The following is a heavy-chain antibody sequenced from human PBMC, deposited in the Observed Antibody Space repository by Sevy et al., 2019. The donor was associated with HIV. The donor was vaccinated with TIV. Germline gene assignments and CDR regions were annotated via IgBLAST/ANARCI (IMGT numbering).Heavy chain of an antibody. CDR3: ARVVYGDYVNYFDP. Sequence: SETLSLTCSVSSGSISSSSYYWGWIRQPPGKGLEWIGTIYYSGSTYYSPSLKSRVSLSVDTSKNQFSLKLISVTAADTAVYYCARVVYGDYVNYFDPWGQGTLVTVSS. CDR1: SGSISSSSYY. V-gene: IGHV4-39*01. J-gene: IGHJ5*02. D-gene: IGHD4-17*01. CDR2: IYYSGST.